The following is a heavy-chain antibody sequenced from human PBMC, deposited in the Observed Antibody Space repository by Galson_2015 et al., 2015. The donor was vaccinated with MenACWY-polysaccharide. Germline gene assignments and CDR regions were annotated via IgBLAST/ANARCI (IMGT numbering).Heavy chain of an antibody. CDR2: IGGSGLTT. CDR3: AKAVVATALLDY. V-gene: IGHV3-23*01. D-gene: IGHD2-21*02. Sequence: SLRLSCAASGFTFGSYAMGWVRQAPGKGLEWVSSIGGSGLTTFYAESVKGRFTISRDNAQNILSLQMNSLRADDTARYFCAKAVVATALLDYWGQGTLVTVSS. J-gene: IGHJ4*02. CDR1: GFTFGSYA.